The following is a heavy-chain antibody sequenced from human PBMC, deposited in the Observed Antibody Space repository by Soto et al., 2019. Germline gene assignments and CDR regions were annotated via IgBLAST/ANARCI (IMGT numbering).Heavy chain of an antibody. V-gene: IGHV3-43*01. D-gene: IGHD2-2*01. CDR3: AKGRVETLRYYFDY. CDR1: GFTFDEYT. J-gene: IGHJ4*02. Sequence: GGSLRLSCAASGFTFDEYTMHWVRQAPGKGLEWVSLISWEGGSTYYADSVRGRFTISRDNSKNSLYLQMNSLTTEDTALYYCAKGRVETLRYYFDYWGQGTLVTVSS. CDR2: ISWEGGST.